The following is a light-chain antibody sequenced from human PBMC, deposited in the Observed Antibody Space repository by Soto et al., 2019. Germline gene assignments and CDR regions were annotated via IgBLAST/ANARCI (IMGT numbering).Light chain of an antibody. CDR1: SRDVGGYNY. J-gene: IGLJ1*01. CDR3: SSYTSSSTYV. V-gene: IGLV2-14*01. CDR2: EVS. Sequence: QSALSQPASVSGSPGHSVTISCTGTSRDVGGYNYVSWYQQHPGKAPKLMIYEVSNRPSGVSNRFSGSKSGNTASLTISGLQAEEEADYYCSSYTSSSTYVFGTGTKVTVL.